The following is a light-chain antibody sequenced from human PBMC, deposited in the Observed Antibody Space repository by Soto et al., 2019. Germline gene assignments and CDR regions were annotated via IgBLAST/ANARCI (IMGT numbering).Light chain of an antibody. V-gene: IGLV2-11*01. CDR3: AAWDSSLTGLYL. CDR2: DD. Sequence: QSVLTQSRSVSGSPSQSATSSCTGTSSDLGGSDYVPWLEHYPGKGPTILQYDDQRPSGVPARFSGSKSGTPAPLAIRGVRSEDGADYYYAAWDSSLTGLYLFGTGTKVTVL. J-gene: IGLJ1*01. CDR1: SSDLGGSDY.